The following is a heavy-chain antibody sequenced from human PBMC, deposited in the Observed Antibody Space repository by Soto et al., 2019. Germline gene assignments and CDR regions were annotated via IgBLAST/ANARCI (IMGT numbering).Heavy chain of an antibody. D-gene: IGHD3-10*01. J-gene: IGHJ6*02. CDR1: GYTFTSYG. CDR3: ARAEILWFGESKYYGMDV. V-gene: IGHV1-18*01. CDR2: ISAYNGNT. Sequence: ASVKVSCKASGYTFTSYGISWVRQAPGQGLEWMGWISAYNGNTNYAQKLQGRVTMTTDTSTSTAYMELRSLRSDDTAVYYCARAEILWFGESKYYGMDVWGQGTTVTVSS.